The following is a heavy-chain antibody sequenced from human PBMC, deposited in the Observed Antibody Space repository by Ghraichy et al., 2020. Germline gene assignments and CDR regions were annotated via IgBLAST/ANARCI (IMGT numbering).Heavy chain of an antibody. J-gene: IGHJ6*03. V-gene: IGHV4-39*01. CDR2: MYYSGST. CDR1: GGSIRNNNYY. D-gene: IGHD2-2*01. CDR3: ARHLRYCASASCFYMDV. Sequence: SETLSLTCTVSGGSIRNNNYYWGWIRQPPEKGLEWVATMYYSGSTFYIPSLESRVTMSVDTSRNQFSLKLSSLTAADTAIYYCARHLRYCASASCFYMDVWGKGTTVTVSS.